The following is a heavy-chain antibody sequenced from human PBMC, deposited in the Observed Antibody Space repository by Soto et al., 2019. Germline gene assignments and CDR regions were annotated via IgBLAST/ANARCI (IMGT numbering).Heavy chain of an antibody. D-gene: IGHD2-15*01. V-gene: IGHV4-31*03. CDR2: IYYSGST. Sequence: QVQLQESGPGLVKPSQTLSLTCTVSGGSISSGDYYWSWIRQHPGKGLEWIGYIYYSGSTYYNPSLNSRVTLSGDTSTNQSSLKLSSVPAAATAVYYCAGWWRGSRPGFDPWGPGTLVTVSS. CDR1: GGSISSGDYY. CDR3: AGWWRGSRPGFDP. J-gene: IGHJ5*02.